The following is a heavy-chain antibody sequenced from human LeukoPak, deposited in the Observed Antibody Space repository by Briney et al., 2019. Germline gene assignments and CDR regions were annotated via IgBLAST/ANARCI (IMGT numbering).Heavy chain of an antibody. CDR1: GFTFSSYW. J-gene: IGHJ4*02. D-gene: IGHD4-23*01. CDR2: IASDGSST. V-gene: IGHV3-74*01. CDR3: ARGRPHGNDY. Sequence: GGSLRLSCAASGFTFSSYWMNWVRQAPGKGLVWVSRIASDGSSTTYADSVKGRFSISRDNAKNTLYLQMNSLRVEDTAVYYCARGRPHGNDYWGQGILVTVSS.